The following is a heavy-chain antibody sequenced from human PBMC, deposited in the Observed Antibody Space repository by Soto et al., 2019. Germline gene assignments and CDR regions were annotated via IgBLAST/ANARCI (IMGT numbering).Heavy chain of an antibody. V-gene: IGHV3-30*03. Sequence: PGGSLRLSCAASGFTFSSYGMHWVRQAPGKGLEWVAVISYDGSNKYYADSVKGRFTISRDNSKNTLYLQMNSLRAEDTAVYYCTVTSGDFDYWGQGTLVTVSS. J-gene: IGHJ4*02. CDR1: GFTFSSYG. D-gene: IGHD1-1*01. CDR2: ISYDGSNK. CDR3: TVTSGDFDY.